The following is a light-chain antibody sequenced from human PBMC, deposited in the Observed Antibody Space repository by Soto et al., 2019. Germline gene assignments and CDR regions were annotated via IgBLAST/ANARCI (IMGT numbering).Light chain of an antibody. CDR3: QQYGSSPRT. CDR1: QSLGSSQ. Sequence: EIVLTQSPGTLSLSPGERSTLSCRASQSLGSSQLAWYQQKPGQAPRLLIHDASSRATGISDRFTGSGSGTDFTLTITTLEPEDFAVYYCQQYGSSPRTFGLGTKVDIK. J-gene: IGKJ1*01. V-gene: IGKV3-20*01. CDR2: DAS.